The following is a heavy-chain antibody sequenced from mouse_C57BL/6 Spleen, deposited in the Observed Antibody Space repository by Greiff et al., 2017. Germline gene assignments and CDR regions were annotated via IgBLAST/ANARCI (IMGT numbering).Heavy chain of an antibody. V-gene: IGHV1-5*01. CDR1: GYTFTSYW. Sequence: EVQLQESGTVLARPGASVKMSCKTSGYTFTSYWMHWVKQRPGQGLEWIGAIYPGNSDTSYNQKFTGKAKLTAVTSASTAYMELSSLTNEDSAVYYCTRLVYYAHERYFDVWGTGTTVTVSS. CDR2: IYPGNSDT. J-gene: IGHJ1*03. D-gene: IGHD2-2*01. CDR3: TRLVYYAHERYFDV.